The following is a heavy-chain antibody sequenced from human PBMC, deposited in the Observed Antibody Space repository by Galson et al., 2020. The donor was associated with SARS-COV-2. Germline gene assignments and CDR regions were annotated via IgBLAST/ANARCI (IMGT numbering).Heavy chain of an antibody. CDR1: TFTLRSYS. CDR3: ARGGQQLDGSYYCYGMDV. J-gene: IGHJ6*02. CDR2: ISSSSNYI. V-gene: IGHV3-21*01. Sequence: GGSLRLSCQAYTFTLRSYSMHRVRPAPGKGLEWAESISSSSNYIYYADSVKGRFTISRDKAKNSLYLQMNSLRAEDTAVYYCARGGQQLDGSYYCYGMDVWGQGTTVTVSS. D-gene: IGHD6-13*01.